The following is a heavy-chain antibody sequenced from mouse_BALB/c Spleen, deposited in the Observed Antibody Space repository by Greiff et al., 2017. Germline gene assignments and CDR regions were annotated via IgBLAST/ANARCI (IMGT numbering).Heavy chain of an antibody. V-gene: IGHV6-6*02. J-gene: IGHJ1*01. Sequence: VQLKESGGGLVQPGGSMKLSCVASGFTFSNYWMNWVRQSPEKGLEWVAEIRLKSNNYATHYAESVKGRFTISRDDSKSSVYLQMNNLRAEDTGIYYCTSYGYGWYFDVWGAGTTVTVSS. CDR2: IRLKSNNYAT. CDR1: GFTFSNYW. CDR3: TSYGYGWYFDV. D-gene: IGHD1-2*01.